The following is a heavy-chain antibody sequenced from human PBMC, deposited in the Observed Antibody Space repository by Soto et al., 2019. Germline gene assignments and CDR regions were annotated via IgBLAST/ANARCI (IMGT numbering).Heavy chain of an antibody. CDR2: FDPEDGET. V-gene: IGHV1-24*01. CDR3: ATSASSGWYRDCFDP. D-gene: IGHD6-19*01. J-gene: IGHJ5*02. CDR1: GYTLTELS. Sequence: ASVKVSCKVSGYTLTELSMHWVRQAPGKGLEWMGGFDPEDGETIYAQKFQGRVTMTEDTSTDTAYMELSSLRSEDTAVYYCATSASSGWYRDCFDPWGQGTLVTVSS.